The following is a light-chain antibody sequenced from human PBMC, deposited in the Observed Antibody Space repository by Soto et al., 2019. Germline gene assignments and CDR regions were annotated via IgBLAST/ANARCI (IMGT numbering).Light chain of an antibody. V-gene: IGLV2-11*01. J-gene: IGLJ1*01. CDR3: CSYAGSYTYV. CDR1: SSDVGGYNY. CDR2: DVS. Sequence: QSALTQPRSVSGSPGQSATISCTGTSSDVGGYNYVSWYQQHPGKAPKLMIFDVSKRPSGVPDRFSGSKSANTASLTISGLQAEDEADYYCCSYAGSYTYVFGTGTKVTVL.